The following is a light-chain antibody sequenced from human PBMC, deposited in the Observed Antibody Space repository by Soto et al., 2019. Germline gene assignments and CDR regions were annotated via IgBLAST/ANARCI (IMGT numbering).Light chain of an antibody. Sequence: QSALTQPPSVSGSPGQSVTISCTGTSSDVGSYNGVSWYQQPPGTAPKLMIYDVSNRPSGVPDRFSGSKSGNTASLTISGLQAEDEGDYYCSSYTSSSTYGFGAGTKVTVL. J-gene: IGLJ1*01. V-gene: IGLV2-18*02. CDR2: DVS. CDR3: SSYTSSSTYG. CDR1: SSDVGSYNG.